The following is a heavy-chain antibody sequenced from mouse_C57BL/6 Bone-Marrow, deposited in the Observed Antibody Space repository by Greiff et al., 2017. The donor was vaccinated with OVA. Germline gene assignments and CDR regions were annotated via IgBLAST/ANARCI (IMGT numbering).Heavy chain of an antibody. CDR1: GFNIKDDY. CDR2: IDPENGDT. CDR3: TSWGLTMIRGLDY. Sequence: VQLKESGAELVRPGASVKLSCTASGFNIKDDYMHWVKQRPEQGLEWIGWIDPENGDTEYASKFQGKATITADTSSNTAYLQLSSLTSEDTAVYYCTSWGLTMIRGLDYWGKGTTLTVSS. J-gene: IGHJ2*01. D-gene: IGHD2-4*01. V-gene: IGHV14-4*01.